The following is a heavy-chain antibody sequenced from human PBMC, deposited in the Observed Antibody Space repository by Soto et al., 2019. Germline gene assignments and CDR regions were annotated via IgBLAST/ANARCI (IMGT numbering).Heavy chain of an antibody. CDR1: RYSFTSYW. CDR2: IYPGDSDT. J-gene: IGHJ6*02. D-gene: IGHD5-18*01. CDR3: ACSESGYSYSFAEF. V-gene: IGHV5-51*01. Sequence: PGESLKISCKGSRYSFTSYWIGWVRQMPVKGLEWMGIIYPGDSDTRYSPSFQGQVTISADKSISTAYLQWSSLKASDTAMYYCACSESGYSYSFAEFWGPGTSVNVSS.